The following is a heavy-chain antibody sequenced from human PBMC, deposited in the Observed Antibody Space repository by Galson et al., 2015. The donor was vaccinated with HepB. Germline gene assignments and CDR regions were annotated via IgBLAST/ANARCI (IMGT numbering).Heavy chain of an antibody. J-gene: IGHJ6*02. CDR2: IDPSDSYT. CDR1: GYSFTSYW. D-gene: IGHD6-13*01. V-gene: IGHV5-10-1*01. CDR3: ASLYSSSWYGTPPYGMDV. Sequence: QSGAEVKKPGESLRISCKGSGYSFTSYWISWVRQMPGKGLEWMGRIDPSDSYTNYSPSFQGHVTISADKSISTAYLQWSSLKASDTAMYYCASLYSSSWYGTPPYGMDVWGQGTTVTVSS.